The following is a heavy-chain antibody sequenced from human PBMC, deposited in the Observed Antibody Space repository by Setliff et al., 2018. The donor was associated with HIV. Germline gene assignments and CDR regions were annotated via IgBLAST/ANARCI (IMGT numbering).Heavy chain of an antibody. D-gene: IGHD1-7*01. V-gene: IGHV3-74*03. CDR3: ARDQSLYDETGTFDY. J-gene: IGHJ4*02. CDR1: GFTFRNYR. Sequence: GGSLRLSCAASGFTFRNYRMHWVRQPPGKGLVWVSRINSDASGMTFAEFVKGRFTIARDNGKNMVYLQMNSLRAEDTALYFCARDQSLYDETGTFDYWGQGTLVTVSS. CDR2: INSDASGM.